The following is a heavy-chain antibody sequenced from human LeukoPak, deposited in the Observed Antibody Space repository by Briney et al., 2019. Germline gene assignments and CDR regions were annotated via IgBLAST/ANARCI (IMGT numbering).Heavy chain of an antibody. D-gene: IGHD3-10*01. Sequence: PSQTLSLTCTVSGGSISSGDYYWSRIRQPPGKGLEWIGYIYYSGSTYYNPSLKSRVTISVDTSKNQFSLKLSSVTAADTAVYYCARALGVRGVITIFDYWGQGTLVTVSS. V-gene: IGHV4-30-4*01. CDR3: ARALGVRGVITIFDY. CDR2: IYYSGST. CDR1: GGSISSGDYY. J-gene: IGHJ4*02.